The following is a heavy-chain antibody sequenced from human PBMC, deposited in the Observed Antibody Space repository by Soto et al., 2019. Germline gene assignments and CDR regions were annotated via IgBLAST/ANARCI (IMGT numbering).Heavy chain of an antibody. V-gene: IGHV4-31*03. CDR2: IYYSGST. CDR1: GGSISSGGYY. Sequence: QVQLQESGPGLVKPSQTLSLTCTVSGGSISSGGYYWSWIRQHPGKVLEWIGYIYYSGSTYYNPSLKSRVTISVDTSKNQFSLKLSSVTAADTAVYYCASGVTIFGVVNAFDYWGQGTLVTVSS. CDR3: ASGVTIFGVVNAFDY. J-gene: IGHJ4*02. D-gene: IGHD3-3*01.